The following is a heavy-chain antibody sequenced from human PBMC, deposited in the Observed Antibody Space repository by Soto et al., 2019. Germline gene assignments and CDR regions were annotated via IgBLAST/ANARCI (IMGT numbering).Heavy chain of an antibody. J-gene: IGHJ6*02. V-gene: IGHV3-30*18. CDR1: GFTFSSYG. CDR3: AKEGYSYACMDV. D-gene: IGHD5-18*01. CDR2: ISYDGSNK. Sequence: GGSLRLSCAASGFTFSSYGMHWVRQAPGKGLEWVAVISYDGSNKYYADSVKGRFTISRDNSKNTLYLQMNSLGAEDTAVYYCAKEGYSYACMDVWGQGTTVTVSS.